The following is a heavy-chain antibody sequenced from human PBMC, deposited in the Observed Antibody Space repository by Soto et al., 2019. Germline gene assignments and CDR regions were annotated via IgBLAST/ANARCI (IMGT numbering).Heavy chain of an antibody. Sequence: GGSLRLSCAASGFTFSSYSMNWVRQAPGKGLEWVSYISSSSSTIYYADSVKGRFTISRDNAKNSLYLQMNSLRAEDTAVYYCARRKSSSTSRNYYYYMDVWGKGTTVTVSS. V-gene: IGHV3-48*01. D-gene: IGHD2-2*01. J-gene: IGHJ6*03. CDR1: GFTFSSYS. CDR2: ISSSSSTI. CDR3: ARRKSSSTSRNYYYYMDV.